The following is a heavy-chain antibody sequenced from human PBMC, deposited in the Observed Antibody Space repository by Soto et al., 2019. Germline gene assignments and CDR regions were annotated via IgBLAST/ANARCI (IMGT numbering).Heavy chain of an antibody. D-gene: IGHD4-4*01. CDR2: ISYDGSNK. CDR1: GFTFSSYG. CDR3: AKSGARDSNYYYYYGMDV. J-gene: IGHJ6*02. Sequence: GGSLRLSCAASGFTFSSYGMHWVRQAPGKGLEWVAVISYDGSNKYYADSVKGRFTISRDNSKNTLYLQMNSLRAEDTAVYYCAKSGARDSNYYYYYGMDVWGQGTTVTVSS. V-gene: IGHV3-30*18.